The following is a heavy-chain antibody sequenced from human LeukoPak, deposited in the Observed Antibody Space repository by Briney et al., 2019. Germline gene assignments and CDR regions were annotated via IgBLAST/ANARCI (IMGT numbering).Heavy chain of an antibody. D-gene: IGHD1-1*01. CDR3: ARVGSDWNDVRYNWFDP. CDR2: IFQSGSP. J-gene: IGHJ5*02. Sequence: SETLSLTCAVSGGSISSGDYSWSWIRQPPGKGLEWIGYIFQSGSPYYNPSLKSRVTISVDRPKHQFSLKLSSVTAADTDGYYCARVGSDWNDVRYNWFDPWGQGTLVTVSS. CDR1: GGSISSGDYS. V-gene: IGHV4-30-2*01.